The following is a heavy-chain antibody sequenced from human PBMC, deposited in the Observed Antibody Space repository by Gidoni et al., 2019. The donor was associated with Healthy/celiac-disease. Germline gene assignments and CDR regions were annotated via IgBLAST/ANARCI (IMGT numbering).Heavy chain of an antibody. V-gene: IGHV4-38-2*02. D-gene: IGHD4-17*01. CDR3: ARETVTGGYYYGMDV. CDR1: GYSISSGYY. J-gene: IGHJ6*02. CDR2: IYHSGIT. Sequence: QVQLQESGPGLVKPSETLSLTCAVSGYSISSGYYWGWIRQPPGKGLEWIGSIYHSGITYYNPSLKSRVTISVDTSKNQFSLKLSSVTAADTAVYYCARETVTGGYYYGMDVWGQGTTVTVSS.